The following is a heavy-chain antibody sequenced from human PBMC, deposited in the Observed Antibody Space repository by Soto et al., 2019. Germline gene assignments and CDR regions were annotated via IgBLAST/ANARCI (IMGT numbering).Heavy chain of an antibody. J-gene: IGHJ6*02. CDR2: IFYSGST. CDR1: GGSINAFF. V-gene: IGHV4-59*01. Sequence: SETLSLTCTVSGGSINAFFCIFFRHPPGKGLESIGYIFYSGSTNYNPSLKSRVTISLDTSKTQFSLNLTSVTAADTAVYYCATQTGLYYYGMDVWGQGTTVTVSS. CDR3: ATQTGLYYYGMDV.